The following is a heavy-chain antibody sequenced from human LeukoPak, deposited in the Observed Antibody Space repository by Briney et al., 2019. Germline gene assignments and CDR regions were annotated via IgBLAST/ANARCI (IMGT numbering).Heavy chain of an antibody. CDR1: GFTFSSYS. D-gene: IGHD2-21*01. J-gene: IGHJ4*02. V-gene: IGHV3-21*04. CDR2: ISSSGNYI. CDR3: ARSAVDRGILYFDY. Sequence: IPGGSLRLSCVASGFTFSSYSMNWVRQVPGKGLEWVSSISSSGNYIYYADSMKGRFTISRDNAKNSLYLQMNSLRAEDTAVYYCARSAVDRGILYFDYWGQGTLVTVSS.